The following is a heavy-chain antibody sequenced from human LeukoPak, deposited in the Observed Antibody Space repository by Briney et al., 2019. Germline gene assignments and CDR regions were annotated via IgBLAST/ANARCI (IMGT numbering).Heavy chain of an antibody. CDR3: ARDMGGGYVDY. Sequence: SETLSLTCTVSGVSVSSDYWSWIRQPAGKGLEWIGRMYTSGSTSYNPSLKSRVTMSVDTSKNQFSLKLRSVTAADTAVYYCARDMGGGYVDYWGQGTLVTVSS. J-gene: IGHJ4*02. D-gene: IGHD2-15*01. CDR2: MYTSGST. V-gene: IGHV4-4*07. CDR1: GVSVSSDY.